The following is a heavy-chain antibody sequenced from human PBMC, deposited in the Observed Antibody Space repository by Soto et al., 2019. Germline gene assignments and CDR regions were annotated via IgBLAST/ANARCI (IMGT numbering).Heavy chain of an antibody. V-gene: IGHV4-4*02. CDR1: GDSINNSHW. Sequence: QVQLQESGPGLVQPSGTLSLTCAVSGDSINNSHWWSWVRQTPGKGLEWIGETYHSGTTNYNPSLKTRVNISIDKSKNQFSLQMNSVTAADTAVYYCAREVNSSPARGPNWFDPWGQGTLVTVSS. J-gene: IGHJ5*02. D-gene: IGHD6-13*01. CDR3: AREVNSSPARGPNWFDP. CDR2: TYHSGTT.